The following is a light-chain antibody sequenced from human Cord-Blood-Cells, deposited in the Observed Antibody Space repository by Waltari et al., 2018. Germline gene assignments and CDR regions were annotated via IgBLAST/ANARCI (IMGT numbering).Light chain of an antibody. CDR1: SSNIGAGYD. CDR3: QSYDSSLSGWV. V-gene: IGLV1-40*01. J-gene: IGLJ3*02. CDR2: VNS. Sequence: QSVLTQPPSVSGAPGQRVTISCTGSSSNIGAGYDVHWYQQLPGTAPKLLIYVNSKRPSGVPDRFSGSKSGTSASLAITGLQAGDEADYYCQSYDSSLSGWVFGGGTKLTVL.